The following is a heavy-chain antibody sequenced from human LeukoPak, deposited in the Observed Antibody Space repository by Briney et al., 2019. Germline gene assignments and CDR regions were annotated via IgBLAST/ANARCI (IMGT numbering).Heavy chain of an antibody. Sequence: SQTLSLTCAISGDSVSSNSAAWNWVRQSPSRGLEWLGRTYYRSKWYNGYAVSVKSRITINPDTSKNQFSLQLNSVTPEDTAVYYCARELGYCSGGSCYVLTHWFDPWGQGTLVTVSS. CDR2: TYYRSKWYN. D-gene: IGHD2-15*01. V-gene: IGHV6-1*01. J-gene: IGHJ5*02. CDR3: ARELGYCSGGSCYVLTHWFDP. CDR1: GDSVSSNSAA.